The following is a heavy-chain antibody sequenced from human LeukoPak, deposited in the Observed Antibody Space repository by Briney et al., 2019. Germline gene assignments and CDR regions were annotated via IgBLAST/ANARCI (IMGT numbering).Heavy chain of an antibody. CDR2: INPSGGST. CDR3: ARDYSGTTLENYFDY. V-gene: IGHV1-46*01. CDR1: GYTFTSYY. J-gene: IGHJ4*02. D-gene: IGHD1-7*01. Sequence: ASVKVSCKASGYTFTSYYMHWVRQAPGQGLEWMGIINPSGGSTSYAQKFQGRVTMTRDMSTSTVYMELSSLRSEDTAVYYCARDYSGTTLENYFDYWGQGTLVTVSS.